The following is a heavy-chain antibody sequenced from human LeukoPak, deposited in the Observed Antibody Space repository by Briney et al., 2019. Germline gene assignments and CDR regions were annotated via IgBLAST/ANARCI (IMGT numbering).Heavy chain of an antibody. D-gene: IGHD4-23*01. V-gene: IGHV3-23*01. Sequence: GGSLRLSCAASGFTFNSYDMNWVRQAPGKGLEWVSTISASGGSTYYADSVKGRFTISRDTSKNTLFLQMNSLRAEDTAAYYCAKGGDPTVVSPLDYWGQGTLVTVSS. CDR1: GFTFNSYD. CDR3: AKGGDPTVVSPLDY. J-gene: IGHJ4*02. CDR2: ISASGGST.